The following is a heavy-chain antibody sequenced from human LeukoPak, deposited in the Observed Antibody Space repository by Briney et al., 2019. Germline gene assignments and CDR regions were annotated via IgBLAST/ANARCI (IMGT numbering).Heavy chain of an antibody. CDR2: FDPEDGET. Sequence: ASVKVSCKASGYTLTELSMHWVRQAPGKGLEWMGGFDPEDGETIYAQKFQGRVTMTEDTSTDTAYMELSSLRSEDTAVYYCATAHYDILTGYHYYYYGMDVWGQGTTVTVSS. CDR1: GYTLTELS. CDR3: ATAHYDILTGYHYYYYGMDV. J-gene: IGHJ6*02. D-gene: IGHD3-9*01. V-gene: IGHV1-24*01.